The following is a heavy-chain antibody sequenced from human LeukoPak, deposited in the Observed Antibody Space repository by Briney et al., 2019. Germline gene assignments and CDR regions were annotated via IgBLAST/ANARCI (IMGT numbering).Heavy chain of an antibody. V-gene: IGHV3-23*01. CDR3: AKETVRWLQLAY. D-gene: IGHD5-24*01. CDR1: GFTFSSYA. CDR2: ISGSGGST. Sequence: GGSLRLSCAASGFTFSSYAMSWVRQAPGKGLEWVSGISGSGGSTYYADSVKSRFTISRDNSKNTLYLQMNSLRAEDTAVYYCAKETVRWLQLAYWGQGTLVTVSS. J-gene: IGHJ4*02.